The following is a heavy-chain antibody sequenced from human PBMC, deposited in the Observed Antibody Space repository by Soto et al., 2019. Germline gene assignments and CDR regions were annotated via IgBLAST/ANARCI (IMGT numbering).Heavy chain of an antibody. CDR3: AREVPRPHYDFWSLDYYGMDV. CDR2: ISSFSNYM. D-gene: IGHD3-3*01. V-gene: IGHV3-21*01. J-gene: IGHJ6*02. CDR1: GFTFNSYS. Sequence: PGGSLRLSCAVSGFTFNSYSMSWVRQAPGKGLEWVSSISSFSNYMYYTDSVKGRFTISRDNARNSLYLQMNSLRAEDTAVYYCAREVPRPHYDFWSLDYYGMDVWGQGTTVTVSS.